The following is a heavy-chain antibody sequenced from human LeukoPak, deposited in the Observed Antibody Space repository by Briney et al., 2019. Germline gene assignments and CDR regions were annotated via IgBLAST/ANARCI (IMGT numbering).Heavy chain of an antibody. Sequence: PGGSLRLSCAASGFNFNSYWMSWVRQAPGKGLECVANIKQDGSEIYFVDSVKGRFTISRDNAKSSLYLQMNSLRGEDTAVYYCARARGAAGTGPIDYWGRGTLVTVSS. V-gene: IGHV3-7*02. CDR1: GFNFNSYW. CDR3: ARARGAAGTGPIDY. D-gene: IGHD6-13*01. CDR2: IKQDGSEI. J-gene: IGHJ4*02.